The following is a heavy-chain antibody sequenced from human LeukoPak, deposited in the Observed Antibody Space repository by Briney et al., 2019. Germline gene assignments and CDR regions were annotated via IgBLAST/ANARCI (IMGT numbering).Heavy chain of an antibody. CDR1: GFTFSSYA. Sequence: GGSLRLSCAASGFTFSSYAMSWLRQAPGKGLEWVSAISGSGSSTYYADSVKGRFTMSRDNSKNTLSLQMNSLRAEDTAVYFCAKDTWMGATNLDDWGQGTLVTVSS. D-gene: IGHD1-26*01. CDR2: ISGSGSST. CDR3: AKDTWMGATNLDD. V-gene: IGHV3-23*01. J-gene: IGHJ4*02.